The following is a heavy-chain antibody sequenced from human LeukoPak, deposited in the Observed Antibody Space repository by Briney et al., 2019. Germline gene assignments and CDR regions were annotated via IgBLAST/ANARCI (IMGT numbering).Heavy chain of an antibody. V-gene: IGHV4-38-2*02. CDR2: INHSGST. J-gene: IGHJ4*02. Sequence: PSETLSLTCTVSGYSISSGYYWSWIRQPPGKGLEWIGEINHSGSTNYNPSLKSRVTISVDTSKNQFSLKLSSVTAADTAVYYCARRVVPAASNNYFDYWGQGTLVTVSS. D-gene: IGHD2-2*01. CDR1: GYSISSGYY. CDR3: ARRVVPAASNNYFDY.